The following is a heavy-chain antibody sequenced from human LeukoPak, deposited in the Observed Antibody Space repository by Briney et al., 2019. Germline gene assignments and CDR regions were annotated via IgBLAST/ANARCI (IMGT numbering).Heavy chain of an antibody. V-gene: IGHV4-31*03. CDR1: GGSISRGGYY. CDR2: IHDSGGT. Sequence: PSETLSLTCTVSGGSISRGGYYWGWIRQHPGKGLEWIGYIHDSGGTYYNPSLKSRLTISLDTSKNQFSLKLSSVTAADTAVYYCAKPRYSSSWYWFDPWGQGTLVTVSS. D-gene: IGHD6-13*01. CDR3: AKPRYSSSWYWFDP. J-gene: IGHJ5*02.